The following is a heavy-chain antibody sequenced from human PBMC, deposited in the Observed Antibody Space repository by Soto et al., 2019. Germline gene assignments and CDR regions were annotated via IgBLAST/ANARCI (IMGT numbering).Heavy chain of an antibody. CDR1: GYITTEFS. CDR2: FDPEDGET. CDR3: ATGAEDCSCGSCNAGMRSYYYYGIDV. D-gene: IGHD2-15*01. Sequence: EASVNVSCEASGYITTEFSMHCVRQAPGKGLEWMGGFDPEDGETIYAQKFQGRVTMTEDTSTDTAYMELSSLRSEDTAVYYCATGAEDCSCGSCNAGMRSYYYYGIDVWGQGNAVTVS. J-gene: IGHJ6*02. V-gene: IGHV1-24*01.